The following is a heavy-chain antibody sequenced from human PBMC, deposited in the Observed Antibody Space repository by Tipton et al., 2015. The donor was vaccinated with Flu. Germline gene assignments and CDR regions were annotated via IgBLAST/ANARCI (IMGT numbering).Heavy chain of an antibody. CDR2: ISGSGGST. V-gene: IGHV3-23*01. Sequence: SLRLSCAASGFTFSSYAMSWVRQAPGKGLEWVSAISGSGGSTYYVDSVKGRFTISRDNSKNTLYLQMNSLRAEDTAVYYCAKGISVLSGQDYWGQGTLVTVSS. J-gene: IGHJ4*02. CDR1: GFTFSSYA. D-gene: IGHD2-15*01. CDR3: AKGISVLSGQDY.